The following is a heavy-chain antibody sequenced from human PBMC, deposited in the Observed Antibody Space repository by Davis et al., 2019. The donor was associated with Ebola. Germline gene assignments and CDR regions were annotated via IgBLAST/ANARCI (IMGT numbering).Heavy chain of an antibody. CDR3: ARDRDIGDYMDV. CDR1: GFTFSSYA. CDR2: ISYDGSNK. J-gene: IGHJ6*03. Sequence: GESLKISCAASGFTFSSYAMHWVRQAPGKGLEWVAVISYDGSNKYYADSVKGRFTISRDNSKNTLYLQMNSLRAEDTAVYYCARDRDIGDYMDVWGKGTTVTVSS. D-gene: IGHD3-10*01. V-gene: IGHV3-30-3*01.